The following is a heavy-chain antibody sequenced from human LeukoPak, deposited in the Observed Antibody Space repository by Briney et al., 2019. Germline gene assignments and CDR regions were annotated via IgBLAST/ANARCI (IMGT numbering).Heavy chain of an antibody. CDR1: GDSFSSDY. J-gene: IGHJ5*02. D-gene: IGHD3-10*01. CDR3: ARNNMVRGVIPPHWFDP. V-gene: IGHV4-4*08. Sequence: SETLSLTCTVSGDSFSSDYWSWIRQPPGKGLEWIGYIHSSGGSSYNPSLKSRVTISVATSKNQFSLKLSSVTAADTAVYSCARNNMVRGVIPPHWFDPWGQGTLVTVSS. CDR2: IHSSGGS.